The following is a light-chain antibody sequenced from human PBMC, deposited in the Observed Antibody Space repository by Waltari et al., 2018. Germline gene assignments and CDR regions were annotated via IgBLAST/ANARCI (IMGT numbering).Light chain of an antibody. CDR3: AAWDDGLSGVVL. J-gene: IGLJ2*01. V-gene: IGLV1-47*01. CDR2: MDN. Sequence: QSVLTQPPPVSGTPGQRVTISCSGSSSTIGRNFVYWYQQLPGTAPKLLIYMDNQRPSGVPVLFSVSKSGPSASLAIRGLRSEDESNYYCAAWDDGLSGVVLFGGGTKVTVL. CDR1: SSTIGRNF.